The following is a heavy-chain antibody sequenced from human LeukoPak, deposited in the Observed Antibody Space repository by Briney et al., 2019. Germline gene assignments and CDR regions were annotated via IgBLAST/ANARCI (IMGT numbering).Heavy chain of an antibody. V-gene: IGHV1-2*02. CDR2: INPNSGGT. J-gene: IGHJ4*02. D-gene: IGHD3-3*01. Sequence: ASVKVSCKASGYTFTGYYMHWVRQAPGQGLEWMGWINPNSGGTNYAQKFQGRVTMTRDTSISTAYTELSRLRSDDTAVYYCARVRVLRFLEWLLIYWGQGTLVTVSS. CDR1: GYTFTGYY. CDR3: ARVRVLRFLEWLLIY.